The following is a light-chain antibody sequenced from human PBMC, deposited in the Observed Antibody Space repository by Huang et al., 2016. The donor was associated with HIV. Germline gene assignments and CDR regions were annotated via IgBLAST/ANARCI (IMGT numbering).Light chain of an antibody. V-gene: IGKV3-20*01. CDR2: VAS. J-gene: IGKJ1*01. CDR1: QSVSSSY. Sequence: EIVLTQSPGTLSLSPGERATLSCRASQSVSSSYLAWYQQKPGQAPRLLFYVASSRATCIPDRFSGRGSVTDFTLTISRLEPEDFAVYYCQQYDSSPWTFGQGTKVEIK. CDR3: QQYDSSPWT.